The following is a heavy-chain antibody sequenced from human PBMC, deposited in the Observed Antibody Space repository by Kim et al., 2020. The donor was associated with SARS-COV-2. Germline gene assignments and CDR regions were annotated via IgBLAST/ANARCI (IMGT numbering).Heavy chain of an antibody. CDR3: ATPALVRGVRGF. Sequence: GGSLRLSCAASGINFKGDWMTWVRQAPGKGLEWVARIKTKSEGGTIDYAAPVKGRFTISRDDSKDMLYLQMTSLTMEDTAVYYRATPALVRGVRGFWGQGTLVTVSS. D-gene: IGHD3-10*01. CDR1: GINFKGDW. V-gene: IGHV3-15*05. CDR2: IKTKSEGGTI. J-gene: IGHJ4*02.